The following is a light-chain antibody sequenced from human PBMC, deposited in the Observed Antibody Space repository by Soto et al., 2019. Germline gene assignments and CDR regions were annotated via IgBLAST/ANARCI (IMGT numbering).Light chain of an antibody. CDR3: VAWHDSLSGVV. J-gene: IGLJ3*02. CDR2: SYN. V-gene: IGLV1-44*01. Sequence: QAVVTQPPSASGTPGQRVTISCSGGSSNIEVNTVNWYQQVPGTAPKLLIDSYNQRPSGVPDRFSGSKSGTSASLAISGLQPEDEGDYYCVAWHDSLSGVVFGGGTKLTVL. CDR1: SSNIEVNT.